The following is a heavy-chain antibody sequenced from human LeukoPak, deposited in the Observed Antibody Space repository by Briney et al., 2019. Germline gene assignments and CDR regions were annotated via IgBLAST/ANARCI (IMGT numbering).Heavy chain of an antibody. J-gene: IGHJ3*02. CDR2: ISTSSSYI. CDR3: ARVVDTAMVLYGAFDI. V-gene: IGHV3-21*01. CDR1: GFTFSSYS. D-gene: IGHD5-18*01. Sequence: GGSLRLSCAASGFTFSSYSMNWVRQAPGKGLEWVSFISTSSSYIHYADSVKGRFTISRDNAKKSLYLQMNSLRAEDTAVYYCARVVDTAMVLYGAFDIWGQGTKVTVS.